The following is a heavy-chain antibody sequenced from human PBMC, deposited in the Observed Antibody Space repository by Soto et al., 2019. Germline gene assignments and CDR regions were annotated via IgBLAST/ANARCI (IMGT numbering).Heavy chain of an antibody. V-gene: IGHV3-21*01. Sequence: VHLVESGGGLVMPGGSLRLSCAASGFTFASYHMSWVRQAPGKGLDWVSSINPSSSHIYYSDSVRGRFTISRDDSKNSLHLDMNSLRTEDVAIYYCVRGYCGGGGCYLRRDAFDVWGQGTAVTVSS. CDR2: INPSSSHI. CDR3: VRGYCGGGGCYLRRDAFDV. CDR1: GFTFASYH. J-gene: IGHJ3*01. D-gene: IGHD2-15*01.